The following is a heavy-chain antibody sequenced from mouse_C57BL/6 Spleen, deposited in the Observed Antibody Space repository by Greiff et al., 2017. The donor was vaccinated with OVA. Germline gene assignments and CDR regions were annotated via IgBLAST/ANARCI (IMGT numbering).Heavy chain of an antibody. CDR3: ARVEGNYFYAMDY. V-gene: IGHV5-4*03. D-gene: IGHD2-1*01. CDR2: ISDGGSYT. Sequence: EVKLVESGGGLVKPGGSLKLSCAASGFTFSSYAMSWVRQTPEKRLEWVATISDGGSYTYYPDNVKGRFTISRDNAKNNLYLQMSHLKSEDTAMYYCARVEGNYFYAMDYWGQGTSVTVSS. CDR1: GFTFSSYA. J-gene: IGHJ4*01.